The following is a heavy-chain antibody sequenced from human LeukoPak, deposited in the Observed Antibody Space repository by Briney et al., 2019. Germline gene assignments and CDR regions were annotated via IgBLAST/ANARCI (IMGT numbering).Heavy chain of an antibody. CDR3: ATPGGDGSGSYLFH. Sequence: ASVKVSCKTSGSSGITWVRQVPGQGLEWMGWISVYNGKTKYAQKFQGRVTMTRDTSTSTAYMELRSLRADDTAGYYCATPGGDGSGSYLFHWGQGTLVTVSS. CDR2: ISVYNGKT. J-gene: IGHJ4*02. V-gene: IGHV1-18*01. CDR1: GSSG. D-gene: IGHD3-10*01.